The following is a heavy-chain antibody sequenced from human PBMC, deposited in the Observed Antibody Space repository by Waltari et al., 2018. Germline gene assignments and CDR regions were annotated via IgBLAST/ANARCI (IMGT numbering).Heavy chain of an antibody. CDR1: VATIRSYY. V-gene: IGHV4-59*01. Sequence: QVQLQESGPGLVKPSETLSLTCTVSVATIRSYYWSWIRQPPGKGLEWIGYIYSSGSTNYNPSLKSRVIISVDTSKNQFSLKVRSMTAADTAVYYCARDRGYQDYWGQGTLVTVSS. CDR2: IYSSGST. J-gene: IGHJ4*02. D-gene: IGHD3-10*01. CDR3: ARDRGYQDY.